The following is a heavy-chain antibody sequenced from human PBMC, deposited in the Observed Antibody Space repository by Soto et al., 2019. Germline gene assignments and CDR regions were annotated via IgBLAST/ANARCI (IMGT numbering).Heavy chain of an antibody. CDR1: GFTFINYV. V-gene: IGHV3-23*01. CDR3: AKEKAGARIYYYGMDV. CDR2: ISGSGGST. Sequence: GGSLRLSCTASGFTFINYVMTWVRQAPGKGLEWVSAISGSGGSTYYADSVKGRFTISRDNSKNTLYLQMNSLRAEDTAVYYCAKEKAGARIYYYGMDVWGQGTTVTVSS. J-gene: IGHJ6*02.